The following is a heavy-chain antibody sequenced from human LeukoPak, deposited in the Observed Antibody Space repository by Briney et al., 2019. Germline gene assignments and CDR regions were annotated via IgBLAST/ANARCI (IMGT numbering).Heavy chain of an antibody. CDR3: ARTGSSSSLFFFDY. Sequence: GGSLRLSCAASGSTFSSYSMNWVRQAPGKGLEWVSSISSSSSYIYYADSVKGRFTISRDNAKNSLYLQMNSLRAEDTAVYYCARTGSSSSLFFFDYWGQGTLVTVSS. J-gene: IGHJ4*02. CDR2: ISSSSSYI. D-gene: IGHD6-6*01. V-gene: IGHV3-21*01. CDR1: GSTFSSYS.